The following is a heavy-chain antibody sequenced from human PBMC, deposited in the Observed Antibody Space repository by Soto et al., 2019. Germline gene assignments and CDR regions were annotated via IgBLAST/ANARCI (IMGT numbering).Heavy chain of an antibody. CDR1: GFSLSTNGVG. Sequence: QITLKESGPTLVKPTQTLTLTCTFSGFSLSTNGVGVGWIRQPPGKALEWLALIYWDNDKRYSPSLKTRLTIAKDTSKNQVILTMTNMDPVDTATYFCARRTDDGTFDYWGQGTLVIVS. CDR2: IYWDNDK. J-gene: IGHJ4*02. CDR3: ARRTDDGTFDY. V-gene: IGHV2-5*02. D-gene: IGHD1-1*01.